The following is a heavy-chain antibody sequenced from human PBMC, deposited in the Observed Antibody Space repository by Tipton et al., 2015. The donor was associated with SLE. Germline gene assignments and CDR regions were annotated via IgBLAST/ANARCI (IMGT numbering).Heavy chain of an antibody. CDR1: GFTFSTYA. D-gene: IGHD3-9*01. Sequence: QLVQSGGGVVQPGRSLRLSCVASGFTFSTYAMHWVRQAPGKGLEWVAVISYDGRNKYYADSVKGRFTISRDNSKNTLYLQMNSLRAEDTAVYYCAKDRYRGSPGAFDIWGQGTMVTVSS. V-gene: IGHV3-30*04. CDR2: ISYDGRNK. CDR3: AKDRYRGSPGAFDI. J-gene: IGHJ3*02.